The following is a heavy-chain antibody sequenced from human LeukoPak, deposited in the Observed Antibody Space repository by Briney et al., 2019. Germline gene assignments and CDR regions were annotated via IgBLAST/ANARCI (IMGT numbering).Heavy chain of an antibody. V-gene: IGHV3-23*01. D-gene: IGHD6-13*01. Sequence: GGSLRLSCAASGFTFSSYAMSWVRQAPGKGLEWVSAISGSGGSTYYADSVKGRFTISRGNSKNTLYLQMNSLRAEDTAVYYCWGVAAAGNYYYYYGMDVWGQGTTVTVSS. CDR2: ISGSGGST. CDR1: GFTFSSYA. J-gene: IGHJ6*02. CDR3: WGVAAAGNYYYYYGMDV.